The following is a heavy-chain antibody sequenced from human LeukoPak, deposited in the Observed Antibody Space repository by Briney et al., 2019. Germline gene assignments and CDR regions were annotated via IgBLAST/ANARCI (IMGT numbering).Heavy chain of an antibody. CDR2: IYYSGSI. V-gene: IGHV4-28*05. Sequence: PSETLSLTCAVSGYSISSSNYWAWIRQPPGKGLEWIGHIYYSGSIYYNPSLKSRVTMSVDTSKNQFSLKVRSVTAADTAVYYCARGHVGSYAYYYYYGMDVWGQGTTVTVSS. CDR1: GYSISSSNY. J-gene: IGHJ6*02. CDR3: ARGHVGSYAYYYYYGMDV. D-gene: IGHD2-8*01.